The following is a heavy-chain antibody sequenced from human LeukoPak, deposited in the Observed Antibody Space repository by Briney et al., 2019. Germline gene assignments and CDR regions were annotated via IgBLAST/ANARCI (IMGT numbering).Heavy chain of an antibody. V-gene: IGHV3-30-3*01. CDR2: ISYDGSKK. CDR1: GFTFRSYA. Sequence: PGGSLRLSCAASGFTFRSYAMHWVRQAPGKGLEWVAGISYDGSKKYYADSVTGRFTISRDNSKNILYLQVSSLGVEDTAVYYCAREFERISTFGLVSCFDYWGRGSLVTVSS. CDR3: AREFERISTFGLVSCFDY. D-gene: IGHD3-3*01. J-gene: IGHJ4*02.